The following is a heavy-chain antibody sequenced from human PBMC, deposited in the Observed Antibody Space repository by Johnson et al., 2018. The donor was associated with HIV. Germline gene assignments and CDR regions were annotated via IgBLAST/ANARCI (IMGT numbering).Heavy chain of an antibody. V-gene: IGHV3-30*04. J-gene: IGHJ3*02. Sequence: VQLVESGGGVVQPGRSLRLSCAASGFTFSSYAMHWVRQTPGKGLAWVAVISYDGSNKYYADSVKGRFTISRDNSKNTLYLQMNSLRAEDTAVYYCAREGVWVKAFDIWGQGTMVTVSS. CDR2: ISYDGSNK. CDR1: GFTFSSYA. D-gene: IGHD1-26*01. CDR3: AREGVWVKAFDI.